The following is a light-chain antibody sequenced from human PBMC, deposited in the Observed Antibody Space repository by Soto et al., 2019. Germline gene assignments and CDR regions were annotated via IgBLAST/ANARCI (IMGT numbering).Light chain of an antibody. V-gene: IGKV3-20*01. CDR1: QSVDSNY. CDR3: QQYGSSRWT. J-gene: IGKJ1*01. CDR2: GAS. Sequence: EIVLTQSPVTLSLSPGEEATLSCRSSQSVDSNYLAWYQQKPGQTPRLIIYGASGRADGIPHRFSGSGFGTDFTLTIRSLQPEDFAMYYCQQYGSSRWTFAQGTKVDI.